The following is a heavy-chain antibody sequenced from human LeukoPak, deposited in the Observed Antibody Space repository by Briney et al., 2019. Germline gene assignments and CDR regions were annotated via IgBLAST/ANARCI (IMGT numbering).Heavy chain of an antibody. CDR1: GFTVSSNY. CDR3: ARGASGTFKSFDY. Sequence: TGGSLRLSCAASGFTVSSNYMSWVRQAPGKGLEWVSVIYSGGSTYYADSVKGRFTISRDNSNNTLYLQINSLRAEDTAVYYCARGASGTFKSFDYWGQGTLVTVSS. V-gene: IGHV3-53*01. D-gene: IGHD1-26*01. CDR2: IYSGGST. J-gene: IGHJ4*02.